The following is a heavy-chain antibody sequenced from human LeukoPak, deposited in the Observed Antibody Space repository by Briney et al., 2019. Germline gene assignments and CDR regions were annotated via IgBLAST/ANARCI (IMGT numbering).Heavy chain of an antibody. D-gene: IGHD6-13*01. CDR1: GFTFSSYW. Sequence: LGGSLRLSCAASGFTFSSYWMSWVRQAPGKGLEWVANIKQDGSEKYYVDSVKGRFTISRDNAKNSLYLQMNSLRAEDTAFYYCAKDLSSSSWPTLDAFDLWGQGTMVTVSS. V-gene: IGHV3-7*03. J-gene: IGHJ3*01. CDR2: IKQDGSEK. CDR3: AKDLSSSSWPTLDAFDL.